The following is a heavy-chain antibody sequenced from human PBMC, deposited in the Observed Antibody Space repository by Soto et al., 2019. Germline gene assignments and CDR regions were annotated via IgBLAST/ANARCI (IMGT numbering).Heavy chain of an antibody. V-gene: IGHV3-30-3*01. J-gene: IGHJ4*02. CDR1: GFSFSSYA. D-gene: IGHD5-18*01. CDR3: GRGGSDSPMAPGY. CDR2: ISYDGSNK. Sequence: GGSLRLSCAASGFSFSSYAMHWVRQAPGKGLEWVAVISYDGSNKYYADSVKGRITITRDNSKNTLYLQMNSLRAEDTAVFYCGRGGSDSPMAPGYWGQGTLVTVSS.